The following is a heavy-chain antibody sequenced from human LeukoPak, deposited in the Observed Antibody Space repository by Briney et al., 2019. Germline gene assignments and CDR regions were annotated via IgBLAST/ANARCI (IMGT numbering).Heavy chain of an antibody. J-gene: IGHJ6*02. CDR2: INHSGST. V-gene: IGHV4-34*01. CDR1: GGSFSGYY. Sequence: SETLSLTCAVYGGSFSGYYWSWIRQPPGKGLEWIGEINHSGSTNYNPSLNSRVTISVDTSKNQFSLKLSSVTAADTAVYYCARKGSRGSGSYYRKPPYYYYGMDVWGQGTTVTVSS. CDR3: ARKGSRGSGSYYRKPPYYYYGMDV. D-gene: IGHD3-10*01.